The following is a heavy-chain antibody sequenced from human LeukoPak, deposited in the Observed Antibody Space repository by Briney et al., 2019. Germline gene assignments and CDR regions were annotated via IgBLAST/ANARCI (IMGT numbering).Heavy chain of an antibody. D-gene: IGHD2-2*01. CDR2: VNPNSGGT. CDR3: ASGYCSSTSCYGNY. Sequence: ASVTVSCKASGYTFTGYYMHWVRQAPGQGLEWMGWVNPNSGGTNYAQKFQGRVTMTRDTSISTAYMELSRLRSDDTAVYYCASGYCSSTSCYGNYWGQGTLVTVSS. CDR1: GYTFTGYY. J-gene: IGHJ4*02. V-gene: IGHV1-2*02.